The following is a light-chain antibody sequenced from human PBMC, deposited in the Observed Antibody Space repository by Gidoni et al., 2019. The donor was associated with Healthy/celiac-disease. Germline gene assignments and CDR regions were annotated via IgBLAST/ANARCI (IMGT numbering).Light chain of an antibody. CDR1: QSVSSSY. V-gene: IGKV3D-20*01. J-gene: IGKJ4*01. Sequence: IVFPQSPATLSLSPGERATLSCGASQSVSSSYLAWYQQKPGLAPRLLIYDASSRATGIPDRVSGSGSGTDFTLTISRLEPEDFAVYYCQQYGSSPPVTFGGGTKVEIK. CDR2: DAS. CDR3: QQYGSSPPVT.